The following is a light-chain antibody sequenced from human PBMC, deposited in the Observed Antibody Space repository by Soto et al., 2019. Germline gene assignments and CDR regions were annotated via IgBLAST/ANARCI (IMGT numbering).Light chain of an antibody. CDR3: ATWDDSLNNVI. CDR2: SDD. V-gene: IGLV1-44*01. CDR1: TSNIGTNT. J-gene: IGLJ2*01. Sequence: QPVLTQSPSASGTSGQRVSISCSGSTSNIGTNTVSWYQLVPGTAPKLLIYSDDQRPSAVPGRFSGSKSGTSASLAISGLQSEDEADYYCATWDDSLNNVIFGGGTKLTVL.